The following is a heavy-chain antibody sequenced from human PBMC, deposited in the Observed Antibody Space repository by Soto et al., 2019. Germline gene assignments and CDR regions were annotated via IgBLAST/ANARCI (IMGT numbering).Heavy chain of an antibody. CDR1: GFSVSSNY. CDR2: ISGSGGST. D-gene: IGHD3-22*01. J-gene: IGHJ4*02. V-gene: IGHV3-23*01. Sequence: GASLRLSCAASGFSVSSNYISWVRQAPGKGLEWVSAISGSGGSTYYADSVKGRFTISRDNSKNTLYLQMNSLRAEDTAVYYCAKDSSGYPRGYFDYWGQGT. CDR3: AKDSSGYPRGYFDY.